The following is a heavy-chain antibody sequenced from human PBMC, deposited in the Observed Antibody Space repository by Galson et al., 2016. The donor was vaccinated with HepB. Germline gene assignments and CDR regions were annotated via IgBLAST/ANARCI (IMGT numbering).Heavy chain of an antibody. CDR2: VFLGGST. J-gene: IGHJ6*03. D-gene: IGHD2-8*02. Sequence: SLRLSCAASGFTVSDYYMTWVRQAPGKGLEWVSVVFLGGSTYYAQSVEGRFTIPRDDSKKPLHLQMNSLTAEDTAVYFCARTSYRECTGTHCVNFRYYYYFMDVWGKGTTVTVSS. V-gene: IGHV3-53*01. CDR3: ARTSYRECTGTHCVNFRYYYYFMDV. CDR1: GFTVSDYY.